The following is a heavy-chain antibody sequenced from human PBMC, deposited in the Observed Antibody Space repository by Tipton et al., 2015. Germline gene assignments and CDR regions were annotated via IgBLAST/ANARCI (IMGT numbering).Heavy chain of an antibody. J-gene: IGHJ4*02. CDR2: ISGSGIST. CDR1: GFTFSSYD. CDR3: AKETGYNSGWEDH. V-gene: IGHV3-23*01. Sequence: SLRLSCAASGFTFSSYDMSWVRQAPGKGLEWVSAISGSGISTYYSDSVKGRFTISRDNSKNTLYLQMNSLRAGDTAVYYCAKETGYNSGWEDHWGQGTLVTVSS. D-gene: IGHD6-19*01.